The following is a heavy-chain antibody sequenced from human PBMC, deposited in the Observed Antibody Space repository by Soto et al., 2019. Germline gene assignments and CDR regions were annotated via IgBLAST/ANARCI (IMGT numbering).Heavy chain of an antibody. CDR1: GGTFSSYA. D-gene: IGHD3-22*01. CDR2: IIPIFGTA. Sequence: SVKVSCKASGGTFSSYAISWVRQAPGQGLEWMGGIIPIFGTANYAQKFQGRVTITADESTSTAYMELSSLRSEDTAVYYCASDYDSSGYFDYWGQGTLVTVSS. V-gene: IGHV1-69*13. J-gene: IGHJ4*02. CDR3: ASDYDSSGYFDY.